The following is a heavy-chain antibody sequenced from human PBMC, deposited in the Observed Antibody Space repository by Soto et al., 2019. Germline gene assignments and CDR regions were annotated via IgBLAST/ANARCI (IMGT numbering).Heavy chain of an antibody. Sequence: KTSETLSLTCTVSGASISSSGYYWGWIRQPPGKGLEWIGSIYNSGNPYPNPSLKSRVTISVDTSKNQFSLTLSSVTAADTAVYYCARHPAGTMGLDYWGQGTLVTVSS. CDR1: GASISSSGYY. J-gene: IGHJ4*02. CDR2: IYNSGNP. D-gene: IGHD3-10*01. V-gene: IGHV4-39*01. CDR3: ARHPAGTMGLDY.